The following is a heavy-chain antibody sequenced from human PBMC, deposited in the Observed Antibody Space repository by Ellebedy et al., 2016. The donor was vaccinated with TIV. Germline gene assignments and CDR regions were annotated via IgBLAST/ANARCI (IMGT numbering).Heavy chain of an antibody. Sequence: GGSLRLXCAASGFTFSSYWMHWVRQAPGKGLVWVSRINSDGSSTSYADSVKGRFTISRDNAKNTLYLQMNSLRAEDTAVYYCARGHYDSSGYNYYYYGMDVWGQGTTVTVSS. CDR1: GFTFSSYW. V-gene: IGHV3-74*01. D-gene: IGHD3-22*01. J-gene: IGHJ6*02. CDR3: ARGHYDSSGYNYYYYGMDV. CDR2: INSDGSST.